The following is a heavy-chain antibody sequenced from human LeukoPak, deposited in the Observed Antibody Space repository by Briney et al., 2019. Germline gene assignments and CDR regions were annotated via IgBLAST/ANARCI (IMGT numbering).Heavy chain of an antibody. D-gene: IGHD6-19*01. J-gene: IGHJ4*02. CDR2: ISSSSSYI. CDR3: VRLESSGWYRFDY. V-gene: IGHV3-21*01. Sequence: GGSLRLSCAASGFTFSSYSMNWVRQAPGKGLEWVSSISSSSSYIYYADSVKGRFTISRDNTENSLYLQMNSVRLDDSALYYCVRLESSGWYRFDYWGQGTLVTVSS. CDR1: GFTFSSYS.